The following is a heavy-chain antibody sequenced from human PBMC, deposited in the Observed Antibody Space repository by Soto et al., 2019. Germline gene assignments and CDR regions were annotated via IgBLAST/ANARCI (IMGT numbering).Heavy chain of an antibody. CDR2: ISSSSSYI. CDR1: GFTFSSYS. CDR3: ARDGFVVVPAGMGYYGMDV. J-gene: IGHJ6*02. Sequence: PGGSLRLSCAASGFTFSSYSMNWVRQAPGKGLEWVSSISSSSSYIYYADSVKGRFTISRDNAKNSLYLQMNSLRAEDTAVYYCARDGFVVVPAGMGYYGMDVWGQGTTVTV. V-gene: IGHV3-21*01. D-gene: IGHD2-2*01.